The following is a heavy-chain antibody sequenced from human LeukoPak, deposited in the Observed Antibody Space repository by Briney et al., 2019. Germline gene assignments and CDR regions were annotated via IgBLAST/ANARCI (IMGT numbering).Heavy chain of an antibody. Sequence: ASVKVSCRASGYTFTSYGISWVRQAPGQGLEWMGWISAYNGNTNYAQKLQGRVTMTTDTSTSTAYMELRSLRSDDTAAYYCAKAVGYHDAFDIWGQGTMVTVSS. CDR1: GYTFTSYG. CDR3: AKAVGYHDAFDI. D-gene: IGHD2-2*03. CDR2: ISAYNGNT. V-gene: IGHV1-18*01. J-gene: IGHJ3*02.